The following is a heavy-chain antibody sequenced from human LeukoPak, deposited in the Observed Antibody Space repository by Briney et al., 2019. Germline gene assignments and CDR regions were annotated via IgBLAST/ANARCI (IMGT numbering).Heavy chain of an antibody. Sequence: ASVKVSCKASGYTFTSYYMHWARQAPGQGLEWMGIINPSGGSTSYVQKFQGRVTMTRDMSTSTVYMELSSLRSEDTAVYYCARGRGYCSSTSCHPLFDYWGQGTLVTVSS. V-gene: IGHV1-46*01. D-gene: IGHD2-2*01. CDR1: GYTFTSYY. J-gene: IGHJ4*02. CDR3: ARGRGYCSSTSCHPLFDY. CDR2: INPSGGST.